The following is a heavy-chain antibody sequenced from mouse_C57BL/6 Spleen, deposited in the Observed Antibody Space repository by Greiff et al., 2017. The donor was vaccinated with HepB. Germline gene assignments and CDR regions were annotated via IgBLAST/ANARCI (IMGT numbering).Heavy chain of an antibody. CDR1: GYTFTSYW. CDR2: IYPGSGST. J-gene: IGHJ3*01. CDR3: ARSNYYDYDEFWFAY. V-gene: IGHV1-55*01. D-gene: IGHD2-4*01. Sequence: QVQLQQPGAELVKPGASVKMSCKASGYTFTSYWITWVKQRPGQGLEWIGDIYPGSGSTNYNEKFKSKATLTVDTSSSTAYMQLSSLTSEDSAVYYCARSNYYDYDEFWFAYWGQGTLVTVSA.